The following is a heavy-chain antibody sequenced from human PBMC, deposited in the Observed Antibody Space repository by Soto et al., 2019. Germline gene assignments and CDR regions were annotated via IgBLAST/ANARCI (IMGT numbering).Heavy chain of an antibody. CDR2: IWYDGSNK. J-gene: IGHJ6*02. CDR1: GFTFSSYG. D-gene: IGHD4-4*01. Sequence: GGSLRLSCAASGFTFSSYGMHWVRQAPGKGLEWVAVIWYDGSNKYYADSVKGRFTISRDNSKNTLYLQMNSLRAEDTAVYYCARDTSNSFYYYYGMDVWGQGTTVSVSS. V-gene: IGHV3-33*01. CDR3: ARDTSNSFYYYYGMDV.